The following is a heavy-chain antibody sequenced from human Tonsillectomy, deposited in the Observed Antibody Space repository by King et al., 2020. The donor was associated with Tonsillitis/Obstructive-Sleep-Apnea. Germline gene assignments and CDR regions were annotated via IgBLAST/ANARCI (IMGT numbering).Heavy chain of an antibody. CDR2: IYYSGST. CDR1: GVCISSSIYY. V-gene: IGHV4-39*01. J-gene: IGHJ3*02. CDR3: ARRMTGNTGVFDI. D-gene: IGHD1-20*01. Sequence: LQLQESGPGLVKPSETLSLTCTVSGVCISSSIYYWGCVRQPPGKGLEWIGTIYYSGSTYYNPSLESRLTLSVDTSKNQFSLNLSAVTAADTAVYYCARRMTGNTGVFDIWGQGAMVTVSS.